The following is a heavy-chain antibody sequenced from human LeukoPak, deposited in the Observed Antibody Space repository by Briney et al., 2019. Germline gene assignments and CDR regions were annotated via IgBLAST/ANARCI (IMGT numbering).Heavy chain of an antibody. J-gene: IGHJ3*02. CDR3: ARESVRNYVGRGAFDI. D-gene: IGHD1-7*01. V-gene: IGHV3-48*04. CDR1: GFTFNTYG. Sequence: PGGSLRLSCAASGFTFNTYGMSWVRQAPGKGLEWVSYIASTGTLVDYEDSVKGRFTISRDNAKNSLYLQMNSLRVEDTAVYYCARESVRNYVGRGAFDIWGQGTMVTVSS. CDR2: IASTGTLV.